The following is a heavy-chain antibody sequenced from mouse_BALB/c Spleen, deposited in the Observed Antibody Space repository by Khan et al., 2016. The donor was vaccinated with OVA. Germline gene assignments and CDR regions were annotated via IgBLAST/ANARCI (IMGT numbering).Heavy chain of an antibody. CDR2: VSTGGSYT. V-gene: IGHV5-6*01. CDR1: GFTFSTYG. Sequence: EVELVESGGDLVKPGGSLKLSCAASGFTFSTYGMSWVRQTPDKRLEWVATVSTGGSYTYYPDSVKGRFTISRDTAKNTLYLQMSGLKSEDTAMFYCTRLAYSYDSEGFAYWGQGTLVTVSA. CDR3: TRLAYSYDSEGFAY. D-gene: IGHD1-1*01. J-gene: IGHJ3*01.